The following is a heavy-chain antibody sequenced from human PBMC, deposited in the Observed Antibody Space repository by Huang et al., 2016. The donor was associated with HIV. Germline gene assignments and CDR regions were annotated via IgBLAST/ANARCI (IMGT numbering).Heavy chain of an antibody. Sequence: QPQLLESGGGVVQRGGSLRLSCAASGFNFHVYGMHWLRQAPVKGLEWVAVVRVDGSNEDYIDSVKGRFTISRDNSKKMLFLEMDNLRPEDTAVYFCARDSRWGIVATTLSYFDYWGQGTLVTVSS. CDR2: VRVDGSNE. J-gene: IGHJ4*02. D-gene: IGHD5-12*01. CDR3: ARDSRWGIVATTLSYFDY. V-gene: IGHV3-30*02. CDR1: GFNFHVYG.